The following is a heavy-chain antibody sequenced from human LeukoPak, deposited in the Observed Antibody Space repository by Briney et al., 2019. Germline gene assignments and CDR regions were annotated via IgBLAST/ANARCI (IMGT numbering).Heavy chain of an antibody. CDR2: INPNSGGT. CDR1: GYTFTGYY. J-gene: IGHJ5*02. V-gene: IGHV1-2*02. CDR3: ARDLVYARQKGNWFDP. D-gene: IGHD2-8*01. Sequence: ASVKVSCEASGYTFTGYYMHWVRQAPGQGLEWMGWINPNSGGTNYAQKFQGRVTMTRDTSISTAYMELSRLRSDDTAVYYCARDLVYARQKGNWFDPWGQGTLVTVSS.